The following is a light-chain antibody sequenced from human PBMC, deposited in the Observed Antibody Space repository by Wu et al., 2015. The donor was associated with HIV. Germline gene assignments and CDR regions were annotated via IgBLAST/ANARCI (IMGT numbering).Light chain of an antibody. V-gene: IGKV3-20*01. J-gene: IGKJ2*02. CDR3: QQYGSSPGT. Sequence: EIVLTQSPGTLSLSPGEGATLSCRASQSVSSSYLAWYQQKPGQAPRLLIYDASSRATGIPDRFSGSGSGTDFTLTISRLEPEDFAVYYCQQYGSSPGTFGQGTKLEIK. CDR1: QSVSSSY. CDR2: DAS.